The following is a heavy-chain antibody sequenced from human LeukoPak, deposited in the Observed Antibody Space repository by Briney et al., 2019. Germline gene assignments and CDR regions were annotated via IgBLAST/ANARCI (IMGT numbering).Heavy chain of an antibody. V-gene: IGHV3-23*01. CDR2: ISGSGGGT. CDR1: GFTFSSYA. D-gene: IGHD1-26*01. CDR3: AEGSGSSFFSY. J-gene: IGHJ4*02. Sequence: GGSLRLSCAASGFTFSSYAMSWVRQAPGKGLEWVSTISGSGGGTYYADSVKGRFTISRDNSKNTLYLQMNSLRAEDTAVYYCAEGSGSSFFSYWGQGTLVTVSS.